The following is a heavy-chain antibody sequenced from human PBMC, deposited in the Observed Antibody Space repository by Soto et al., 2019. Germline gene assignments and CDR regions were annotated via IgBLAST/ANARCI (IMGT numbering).Heavy chain of an antibody. Sequence: EVQLLESGGGLVQPGGSLRLSCAASGFTFSSYAMSWVRQAPGKGLEWVSAISGSGGSTYYADSVKGRFTISRDNSKNTLYLQMNSLRAEDTAVYYCATQNTLFNWFDPWGQGTLVTVSS. CDR2: ISGSGGST. CDR3: ATQNTLFNWFDP. J-gene: IGHJ5*02. CDR1: GFTFSSYA. V-gene: IGHV3-23*01.